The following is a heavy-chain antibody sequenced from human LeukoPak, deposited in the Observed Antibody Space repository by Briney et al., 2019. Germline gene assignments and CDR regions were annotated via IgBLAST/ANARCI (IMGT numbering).Heavy chain of an antibody. J-gene: IGHJ4*02. CDR2: LYYSGAT. Sequence: SETLSLTCTVSGGSFNTYYWTWIRQPPGKGLEYIGHLYYSGATSYNPSLKSRLTISVDTSKNQFSLKLNSVTAADTAVYYCARGTYYDTLTGYRYGGAYFDYWGQGIQVTVSS. CDR1: GGSFNTYY. D-gene: IGHD3-9*01. V-gene: IGHV4-59*01. CDR3: ARGTYYDTLTGYRYGGAYFDY.